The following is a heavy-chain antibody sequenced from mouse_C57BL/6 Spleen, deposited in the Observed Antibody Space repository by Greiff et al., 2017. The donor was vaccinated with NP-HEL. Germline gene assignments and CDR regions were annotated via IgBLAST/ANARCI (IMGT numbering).Heavy chain of an antibody. J-gene: IGHJ1*03. V-gene: IGHV5-17*01. Sequence: EVQLVESGGGLVKPGGSLKLSCAASGFTFSDYGMHWVRQAPEKGPEWVAYISSGSSTIYYADTVKGRFTISRDNAKNTLFLQMTSLRSEDTAMYYCAREDYDVYFDVWGTGTTVTVSS. CDR2: ISSGSSTI. CDR1: GFTFSDYG. CDR3: AREDYDVYFDV. D-gene: IGHD2-4*01.